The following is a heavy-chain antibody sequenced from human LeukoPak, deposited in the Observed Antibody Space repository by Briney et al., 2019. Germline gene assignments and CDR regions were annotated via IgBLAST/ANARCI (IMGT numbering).Heavy chain of an antibody. CDR2: IIPIFGTA. CDR3: ARAPTRRYYMDV. CDR1: GYTFTSYG. V-gene: IGHV1-69*06. J-gene: IGHJ6*03. Sequence: SVKVSCKASGYTFTSYGISWVRQAPGQGLEWMGGIIPIFGTANYAQKFQGRVTITADKSTSTAYMELSSLRSEDTAVYYCARAPTRRYYMDVWGKGTTVTVSS.